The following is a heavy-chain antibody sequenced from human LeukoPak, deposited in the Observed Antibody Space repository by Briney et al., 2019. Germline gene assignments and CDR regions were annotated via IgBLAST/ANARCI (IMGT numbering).Heavy chain of an antibody. Sequence: PGGSLRLSCAASGFTLNTYAMSWVRQAPGKGLEWVSSINGDGKYTYYADSVKGRFTISRDNSKSTLYLQMTSLSPEDTAVYFCARDSGITGIQRAIDFWGQGTLVTVSS. V-gene: IGHV3-23*01. CDR3: ARDSGITGIQRAIDF. D-gene: IGHD1-20*01. J-gene: IGHJ4*02. CDR1: GFTLNTYA. CDR2: INGDGKYT.